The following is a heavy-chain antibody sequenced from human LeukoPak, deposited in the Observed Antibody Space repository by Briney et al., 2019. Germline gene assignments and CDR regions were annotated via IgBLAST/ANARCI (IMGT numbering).Heavy chain of an antibody. J-gene: IGHJ4*02. Sequence: SETLSLTCTVSGGSISSYYWSWIRQPPGKGLEWIGYIYYSGSTNYNPSLKSRVTISVDTSKNQFSLKLSSVTAADTAVYYCARQRRYYYDSSGYYLARYFDYWGQGTLVTVSS. V-gene: IGHV4-59*08. D-gene: IGHD3-22*01. CDR2: IYYSGST. CDR1: GGSISSYY. CDR3: ARQRRYYYDSSGYYLARYFDY.